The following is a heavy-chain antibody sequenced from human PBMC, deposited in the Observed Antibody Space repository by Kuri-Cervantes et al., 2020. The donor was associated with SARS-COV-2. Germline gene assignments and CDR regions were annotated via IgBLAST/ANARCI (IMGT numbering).Heavy chain of an antibody. J-gene: IGHJ6*02. Sequence: ASVKVSCKASGYTFSDYYIYWVRQAPGQGLEWMGWINPNSGGTNYAQKFQGWVTMTRDTSINTAYMELSRLISDDMAVYYCARGMVRGIIQYYYYPMDVWGQGTTVTVSS. CDR2: INPNSGGT. D-gene: IGHD3-10*01. CDR1: GYTFSDYY. CDR3: ARGMVRGIIQYYYYPMDV. V-gene: IGHV1-2*04.